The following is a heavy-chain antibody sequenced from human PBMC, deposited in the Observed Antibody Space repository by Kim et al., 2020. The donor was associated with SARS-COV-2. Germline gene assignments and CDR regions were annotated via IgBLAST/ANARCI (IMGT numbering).Heavy chain of an antibody. CDR1: GYTFTSYA. D-gene: IGHD4-4*01. V-gene: IGHV1-3*01. J-gene: IGHJ4*02. CDR2: INAGNGNT. CDR3: ASQPLSNSVFDY. Sequence: ASVKVSCKASGYTFTSYAMHWVRQAPGQRLEWMGWINAGNGNTKYSQKFQGRVTITRETSASTAYMELSSLRSEDTAVYYCASQPLSNSVFDYWGQGTLVTVSS.